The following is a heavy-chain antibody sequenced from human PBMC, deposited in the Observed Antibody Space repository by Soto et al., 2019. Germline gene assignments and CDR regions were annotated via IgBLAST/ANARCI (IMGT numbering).Heavy chain of an antibody. D-gene: IGHD3-10*01. V-gene: IGHV3-7*01. CDR1: GLTFSSYW. Sequence: EVQLVESGGGLAQPGGSLRLSCAASGLTFSSYWMTWVRQAPGKGLEWVANIKQDGSEKYYVDSVKGRFTISRDNAKNSLYRQMNNLRVEDTAVYYCARGEAIGDDPWGHGTLVTVSS. J-gene: IGHJ5*02. CDR2: IKQDGSEK. CDR3: ARGEAIGDDP.